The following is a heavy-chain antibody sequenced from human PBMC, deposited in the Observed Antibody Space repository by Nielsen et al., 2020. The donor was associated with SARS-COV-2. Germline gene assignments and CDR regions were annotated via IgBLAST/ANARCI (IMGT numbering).Heavy chain of an antibody. Sequence: SETLSLTCSVSGDSIRNSRYYWTWVRQPPGRGPEWIGNIHYTGSANYSPSLKSRLSMSLEASRNQFSLSVKSMTAADSAEYYCVRDTLVHGLDVWGQGTTVTVSS. J-gene: IGHJ6*02. CDR3: VRDTLVHGLDV. CDR2: IHYTGSA. CDR1: GDSIRNSRYY. V-gene: IGHV4-31*03. D-gene: IGHD2-21*01.